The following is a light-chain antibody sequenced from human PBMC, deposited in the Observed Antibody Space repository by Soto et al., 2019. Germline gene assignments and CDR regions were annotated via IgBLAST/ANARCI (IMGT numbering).Light chain of an antibody. Sequence: QSALTQPASVSGSPGQSITISCTGTSSDVGGYIYVSWYRQHPGKAPKPIIYEVNNRPSGVSNRFSGSKSGNTASLTISGLQADDEADYYCSSYTGMTTLVFGTGTKLTVL. CDR2: EVN. V-gene: IGLV2-14*01. J-gene: IGLJ1*01. CDR3: SSYTGMTTLV. CDR1: SSDVGGYIY.